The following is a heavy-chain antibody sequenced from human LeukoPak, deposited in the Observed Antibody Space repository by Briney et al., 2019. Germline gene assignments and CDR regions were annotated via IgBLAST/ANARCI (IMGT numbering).Heavy chain of an antibody. Sequence: GGSLRLSCAASGFTVSSNYMSWVRQAPGEGLEWVSVIYSGGSTYYADSVKGRFTISRHNSKNTLYLQMNSLRAEDTAVYYCARATYYYDSSGYLFHYWGQGTLVTVSS. CDR3: ARATYYYDSSGYLFHY. D-gene: IGHD3-22*01. J-gene: IGHJ4*02. CDR1: GFTVSSNY. V-gene: IGHV3-53*04. CDR2: IYSGGST.